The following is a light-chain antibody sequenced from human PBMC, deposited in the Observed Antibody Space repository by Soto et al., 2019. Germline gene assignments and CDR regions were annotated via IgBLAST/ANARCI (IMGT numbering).Light chain of an antibody. V-gene: IGLV7-46*01. CDR1: TGAVTSSHY. J-gene: IGLJ3*02. Sequence: QAVVTQEPSLTVSPGGTVTLTCGSSTGAVTSSHYPYWFQQKPGQAPRALIYDTSNKHSWTPARFSGSLLGGKPALILSGAQPEGEADYYCSLSYSDVRVFGGGTKLTVL. CDR2: DTS. CDR3: SLSYSDVRV.